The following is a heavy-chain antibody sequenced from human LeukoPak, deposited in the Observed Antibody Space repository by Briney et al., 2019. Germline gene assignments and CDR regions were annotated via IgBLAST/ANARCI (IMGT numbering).Heavy chain of an antibody. J-gene: IGHJ4*02. CDR3: ARDFSGAIDY. V-gene: IGHV3-74*01. Sequence: GGSLRLSCAASGFTFSSNLMHWVRQGPGKGLVWVSHINSDGRSTRYADSVKGRFTISRDNAKNTLYLQMNSLRAEDTAVYFCARDFSGAIDYWSQGTQVTVSS. CDR1: GFTFSSNL. CDR2: INSDGRST. D-gene: IGHD3-10*01.